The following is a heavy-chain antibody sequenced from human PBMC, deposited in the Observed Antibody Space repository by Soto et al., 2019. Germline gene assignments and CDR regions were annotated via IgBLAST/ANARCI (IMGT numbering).Heavy chain of an antibody. CDR2: ISGRGGST. D-gene: IGHD3-10*01. V-gene: IGHV3-23*01. CDR3: AKSMEYYYGSGRRYDCFDL. Sequence: EVQLLESGGGLVQPGGSLRLSGEASGFTFSTYPMSWAPQPPGRGLGWVSAISGRGGSTYNADSVKGRFTTSRDNSKNTLYLQMNSLRAEDTAVYYCAKSMEYYYGSGRRYDCFDLWGRDTLVTVSS. CDR1: GFTFSTYP. J-gene: IGHJ2*01.